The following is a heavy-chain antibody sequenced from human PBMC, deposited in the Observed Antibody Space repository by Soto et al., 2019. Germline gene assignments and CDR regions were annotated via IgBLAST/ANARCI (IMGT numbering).Heavy chain of an antibody. CDR1: GGSVSSGSYY. CDR2: IYYSGST. D-gene: IGHD2-2*02. CDR3: ARVRWISTSCSTLVFDD. J-gene: IGHJ4*02. Sequence: ETLSLTCTVSGGSVSSGSYYWSWIRQPPGKGLEWIGHIYYSGSTNYNPALKSRVSISVDTSKNQFSLKLSSVTAADTAVYYCARVRWISTSCSTLVFDDWGQGTLVTGSS. V-gene: IGHV4-61*01.